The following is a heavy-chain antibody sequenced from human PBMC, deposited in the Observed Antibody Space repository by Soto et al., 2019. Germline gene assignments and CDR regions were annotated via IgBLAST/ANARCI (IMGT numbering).Heavy chain of an antibody. J-gene: IGHJ4*02. Sequence: SETLSLTCTVSGGSISSGGYYWSWIRQHPGKGLEWIGYIYYSGSTYYNPSLKSRVTISVDTSKNQFSLKLSSVTAADPAVYYCAREPQRDDSSGYYFDYWGQGTLVTVSS. CDR1: GGSISSGGYY. CDR3: AREPQRDDSSGYYFDY. CDR2: IYYSGST. V-gene: IGHV4-31*03. D-gene: IGHD3-22*01.